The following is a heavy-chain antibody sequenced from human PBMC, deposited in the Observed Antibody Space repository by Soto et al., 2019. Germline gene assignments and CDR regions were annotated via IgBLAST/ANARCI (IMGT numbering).Heavy chain of an antibody. CDR1: GYTFTSYY. J-gene: IGHJ6*03. D-gene: IGHD3-3*01. CDR3: ARTLRFLESFYMDV. CDR2: INPSGGST. Sequence: QVQLVQSGAEVKKPGDSVKVSCKASGYTFTSYYMHRVRQAPGQGLEWMGIINPSGGSTSYAQKFQGRVTMTRDTSTSTVYMELSSLRSEDTAVYYCARTLRFLESFYMDVWGKGTTVTVTS. V-gene: IGHV1-46*03.